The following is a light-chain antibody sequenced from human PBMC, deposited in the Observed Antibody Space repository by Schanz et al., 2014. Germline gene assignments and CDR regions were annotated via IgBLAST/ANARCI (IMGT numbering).Light chain of an antibody. CDR3: QQYDIAPLT. CDR1: QSVSSSF. V-gene: IGKV3-20*01. CDR2: DAS. J-gene: IGKJ4*01. Sequence: EIVLTQSPGTLSLSPGERAPLSCRASQSVSSSFLAWYQQKPGQAPRLLIHDASTRATGIPGRFSGSGSGTDFTLTISRLEPEDFAGYYCQQYDIAPLTFGGGTKVEIK.